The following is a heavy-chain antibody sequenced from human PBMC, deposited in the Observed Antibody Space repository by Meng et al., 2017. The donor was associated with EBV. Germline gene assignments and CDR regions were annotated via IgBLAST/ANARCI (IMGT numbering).Heavy chain of an antibody. CDR1: GYTFTSYY. D-gene: IGHD1/OR15-1a*01. V-gene: IGHV1-46*01. Sequence: QGQLVQSGAEVKKPGASVKVSCKASGYTFTSYYLHWVRQAPGQGLEWMGIIIPAGGNTNYAQKFRGRFTMTRDTSTSTVYMDLSILTSEDTAVYYCVRELVGGTFDYWGQGTLVTVPQ. CDR3: VRELVGGTFDY. J-gene: IGHJ4*02. CDR2: IIPAGGNT.